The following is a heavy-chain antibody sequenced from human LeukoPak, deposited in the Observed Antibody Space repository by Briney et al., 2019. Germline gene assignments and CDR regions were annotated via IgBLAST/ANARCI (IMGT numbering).Heavy chain of an antibody. CDR1: GFTFSSYA. V-gene: IGHV3-23*01. Sequence: GGSLRLSCAASGFTFSSYAMSWVRQAPGKGLEWVSAISGSGGSTYYADSVKGRVTISVDTSKNQFSLKLSSVTAADTAVYCCARGHHYYDSSGYYKRLNWFDPWGQGTLVTVSS. CDR2: ISGSGGST. J-gene: IGHJ5*02. D-gene: IGHD3-22*01. CDR3: ARGHHYYDSSGYYKRLNWFDP.